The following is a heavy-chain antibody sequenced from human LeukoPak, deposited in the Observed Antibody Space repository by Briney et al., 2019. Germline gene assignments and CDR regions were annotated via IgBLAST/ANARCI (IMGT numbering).Heavy chain of an antibody. Sequence: GGSLTLSCAASGFTFSSYGMSWVRQAPGKGLEWVSAIGGSTSGTYYADSVKGRFTISRDNSKNTLYLQMNSLRAEDTAVYYCARDLSGYEDYWGQGTLVTVSS. CDR1: GFTFSSYG. J-gene: IGHJ4*02. CDR3: ARDLSGYEDY. D-gene: IGHD3-3*01. V-gene: IGHV3-23*01. CDR2: IGGSTSGT.